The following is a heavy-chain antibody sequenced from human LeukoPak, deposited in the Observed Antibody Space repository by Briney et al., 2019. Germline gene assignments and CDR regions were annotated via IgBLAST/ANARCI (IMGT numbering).Heavy chain of an antibody. V-gene: IGHV3-23*01. Sequence: GGSLRLSCAASGFTFSSYAMSWVRQAPGKGLEWVSAISGSGDTTYYTDSVKGRFTISRDNSKNTLYLQMDSLRAEDTAVYYCAKDGQGSNRYWGQGTLVTVSS. CDR3: AKDGQGSNRY. CDR1: GFTFSSYA. CDR2: ISGSGDTT. D-gene: IGHD4-11*01. J-gene: IGHJ4*02.